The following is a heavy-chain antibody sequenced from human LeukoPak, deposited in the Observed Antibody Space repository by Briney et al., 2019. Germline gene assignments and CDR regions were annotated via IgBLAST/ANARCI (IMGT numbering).Heavy chain of an antibody. D-gene: IGHD6-13*01. CDR2: INSDGSST. CDR3: ESQTYSSSSYY. J-gene: IGHJ4*02. Sequence: QPGGSLRLSCAASGYTFSSYWMHWARQAPGKGLVWVSRINSDGSSTGYADSVKGRFTISRDNAKNTLYLQMYSLRAEDKAVYYCESQTYSSSSYYWGQGTLVTVSS. V-gene: IGHV3-74*01. CDR1: GYTFSSYW.